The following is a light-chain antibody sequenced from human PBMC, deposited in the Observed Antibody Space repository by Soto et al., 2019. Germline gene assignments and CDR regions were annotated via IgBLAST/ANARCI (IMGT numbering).Light chain of an antibody. CDR2: KAS. V-gene: IGKV1-5*03. CDR3: QQYHSLIT. Sequence: DIQMTQSPSTLSASVGDRVTISCRASQRISNWLAWYQQKPGKAPNLLIYKASTLESGVPSRFSGSGSGTEFTLTISSLQPDDFATYYCQQYHSLITFGQGTRLEIK. CDR1: QRISNW. J-gene: IGKJ5*01.